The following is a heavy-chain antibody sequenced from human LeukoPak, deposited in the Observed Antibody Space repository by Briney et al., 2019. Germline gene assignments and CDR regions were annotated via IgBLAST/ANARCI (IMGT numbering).Heavy chain of an antibody. CDR1: GFTFSSYA. Sequence: GGSLRLSCAASGFTFSSYAMSWVRQAPGKGLEWVSAISSSGSTIYYADSVKGRFTISRDNAKNSLYLQMNCLRAEDTAVYYCARGGSYDSSGSYSYWGQGTLVTVSS. V-gene: IGHV3-21*04. CDR3: ARGGSYDSSGSYSY. CDR2: ISSSGSTI. J-gene: IGHJ4*02. D-gene: IGHD3-22*01.